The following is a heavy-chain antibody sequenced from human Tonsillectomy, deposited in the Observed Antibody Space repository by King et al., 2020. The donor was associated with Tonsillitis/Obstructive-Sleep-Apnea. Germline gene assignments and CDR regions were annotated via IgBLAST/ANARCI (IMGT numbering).Heavy chain of an antibody. J-gene: IGHJ2*01. CDR1: GFTFSSYW. V-gene: IGHV3-74*01. D-gene: IGHD2-21*01. CDR2: INSDGSTT. Sequence: VQLVESGGGLVQPGGSLRVSCAASGFTFSSYWMHWVRQAPGKGLVWVSRINSDGSTTSYADSVKGRFTISRDNAKNTLYLQMNSLRAEDTAVYYCARGPPRSGGDPSWYFDLWGRGTLVTVSS. CDR3: ARGPPRSGGDPSWYFDL.